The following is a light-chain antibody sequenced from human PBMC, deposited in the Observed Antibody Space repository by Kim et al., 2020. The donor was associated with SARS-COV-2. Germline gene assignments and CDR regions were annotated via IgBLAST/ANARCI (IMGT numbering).Light chain of an antibody. CDR3: QNYNNWPLG. Sequence: DIVMTQSPATLSVSPGERATLSCRTSQSVSTKLAWFQQKPGQAPRLLIYGASTRATGIPARFSGSGSGTDFTLTISSLQSEDFAVYYCQNYNNWPLGFGGGTKVDIK. J-gene: IGKJ4*01. V-gene: IGKV3-15*01. CDR2: GAS. CDR1: QSVSTK.